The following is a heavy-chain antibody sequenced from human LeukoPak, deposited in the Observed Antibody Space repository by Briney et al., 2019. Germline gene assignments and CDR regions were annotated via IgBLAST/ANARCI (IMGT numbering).Heavy chain of an antibody. D-gene: IGHD1-26*01. V-gene: IGHV3-66*01. CDR2: IYSGGST. CDR3: ARNYYAPDYYYMDV. J-gene: IGHJ6*03. Sequence: GGSLRLSCAASGFTVSSNYMSWGRQAPGKGLEWVSVIYSGGSTYYADSVKGRLPIPRDNSKNTLYLQMNSLRAEDTAVYYCARNYYAPDYYYMDVWGKGTTVTISS. CDR1: GFTVSSNY.